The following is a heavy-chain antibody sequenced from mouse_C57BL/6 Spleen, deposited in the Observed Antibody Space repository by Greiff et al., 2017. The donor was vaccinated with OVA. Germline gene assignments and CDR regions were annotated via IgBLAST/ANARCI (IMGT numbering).Heavy chain of an antibody. CDR2: LSSGSSTI. Sequence: EVQGVESGGGLVKPGGSLKLSCAASGFTFSDYGMHWVRQAPEKGLEWVAYLSSGSSTIYYADTVKGRFTISRDNAKNTLFLQMTSLRSEDTAMYYCAKYYYGSSSYAMDYWGQGTSVTVSS. CDR3: AKYYYGSSSYAMDY. CDR1: GFTFSDYG. D-gene: IGHD1-1*01. J-gene: IGHJ4*01. V-gene: IGHV5-17*01.